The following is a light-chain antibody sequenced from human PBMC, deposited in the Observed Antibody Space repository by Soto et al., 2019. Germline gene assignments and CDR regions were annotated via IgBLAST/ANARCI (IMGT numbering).Light chain of an antibody. J-gene: IGKJ5*01. CDR3: QQYSSSPRT. CDR2: DAS. CDR1: QTIGSCF. V-gene: IGKV3-20*01. Sequence: EIVLTQSPGILYLSPGDRATLSCRAGQTIGSCFLAWYQQKVGQAPRLLIYDASNRATGVPDRFSGSGSGTDFSLTISRLEPEDFAVYHCQQYSSSPRTFGQGTRLEIK.